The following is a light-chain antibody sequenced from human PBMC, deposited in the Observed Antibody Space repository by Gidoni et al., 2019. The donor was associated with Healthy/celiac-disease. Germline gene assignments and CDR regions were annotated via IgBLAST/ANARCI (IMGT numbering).Light chain of an antibody. CDR2: AAS. Sequence: DIQLTQSPSFPSASVGDRVTITCRASQGISSYLAWYQQKPGKAPKLLIYAASTLKSGVPSRFSGSGSGTEFTLTISSLQPEDFATYYCQQLNSYPITFXRXTRLEIK. CDR3: QQLNSYPIT. V-gene: IGKV1-9*01. CDR1: QGISSY. J-gene: IGKJ5*01.